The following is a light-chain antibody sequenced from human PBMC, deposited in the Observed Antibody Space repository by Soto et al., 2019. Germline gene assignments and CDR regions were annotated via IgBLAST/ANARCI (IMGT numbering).Light chain of an antibody. CDR1: RSVFYSSNNKNY. Sequence: DIVMTQSPDSLAVSLGERATINCKSSRSVFYSSNNKNYLAWYQQKPGQPPKLLFYWASTRESGVPDRFSGSGSGTDFTLTISSLQAEDVAVYYCQHYYSTPRTFGQGTKVEL. CDR3: QHYYSTPRT. CDR2: WAS. V-gene: IGKV4-1*01. J-gene: IGKJ1*01.